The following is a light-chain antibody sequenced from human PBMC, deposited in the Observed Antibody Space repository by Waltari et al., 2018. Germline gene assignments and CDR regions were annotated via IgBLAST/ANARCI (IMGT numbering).Light chain of an antibody. V-gene: IGLV1-51*01. J-gene: IGLJ2*01. CDR3: ATWEGSLSVVL. CDR1: TSTIGNNY. Sequence: QSVLTQPPSVSAAPGQKVTISCSASTSTIGNNYVSWYQQLPGTAPKLLIYDNNKRPPGIPGRFSGSNAGTSATRGITGLQTGDEADYYCATWEGSLSVVLFGGGTKVTVL. CDR2: DNN.